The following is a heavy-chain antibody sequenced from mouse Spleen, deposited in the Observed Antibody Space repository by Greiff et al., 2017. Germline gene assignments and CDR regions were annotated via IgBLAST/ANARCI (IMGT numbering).Heavy chain of an antibody. CDR2: ISSGGGNT. Sequence: EVQGVESGGGLVKRGGSLKLSCAASGFTFSSYAMSWVRQTPEKRLEWVATISSGGGNTYYPDSVKGRFTISRDNAKNTLYLQMSSLKSEDTAMYYCARHGDHWDFDYWGQGTTLTVSS. J-gene: IGHJ2*01. D-gene: IGHD4-1*01. CDR3: ARHGDHWDFDY. V-gene: IGHV5-9-3*01. CDR1: GFTFSSYA.